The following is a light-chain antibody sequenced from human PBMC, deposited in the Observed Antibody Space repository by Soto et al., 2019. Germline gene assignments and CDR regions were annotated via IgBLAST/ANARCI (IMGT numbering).Light chain of an antibody. CDR2: DAS. Sequence: EIVLTQSPATLSLSPGERATLSCRASQSVSSYLAWYQQKPGQAPRLLTYDASNRATGIPARFSGSGSGTDFTLTISSLEPEDFAVYSCQQRSNWPPNMYTFGQGTKLEIK. CDR3: QQRSNWPPNMYT. J-gene: IGKJ2*01. V-gene: IGKV3-11*01. CDR1: QSVSSY.